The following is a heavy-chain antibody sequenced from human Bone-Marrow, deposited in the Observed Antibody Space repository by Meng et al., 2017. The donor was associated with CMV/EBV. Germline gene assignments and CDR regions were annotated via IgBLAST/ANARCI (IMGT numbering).Heavy chain of an antibody. V-gene: IGHV3-69-1*02. CDR3: ARETSGDGMDV. CDR1: GFTFSDYY. J-gene: IGHJ6*02. Sequence: GESLKISCAASGFTFSDYYMNWVRQAPGKGLAWVSSISSSSAIYYADSVKGRFTISRDNARNSLYLQMNSLRAEDTAVYYCARETSGDGMDVWGQGTTVTVSS. D-gene: IGHD3-10*01. CDR2: ISSSSAI.